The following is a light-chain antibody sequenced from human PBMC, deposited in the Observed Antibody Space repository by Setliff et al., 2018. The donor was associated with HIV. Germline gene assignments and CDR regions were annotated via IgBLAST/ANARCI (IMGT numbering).Light chain of an antibody. CDR3: SSYTTTSTVV. J-gene: IGLJ2*01. Sequence: ALAQPASVSGSPGQSITISCTGTTSDVGAYDYVSWYQQHPGKAPKLMIYEVSYRPSGISTRFSGSKSGNTASLTISGLQAEDEADYHCSSYTTTSTVVFGGGTKVTVL. CDR1: TSDVGAYDY. CDR2: EVS. V-gene: IGLV2-14*01.